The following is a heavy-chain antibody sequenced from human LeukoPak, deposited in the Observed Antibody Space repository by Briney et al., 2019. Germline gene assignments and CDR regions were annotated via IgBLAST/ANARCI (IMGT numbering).Heavy chain of an antibody. D-gene: IGHD3-22*01. CDR2: IYWDDDK. Sequence: SGPTLVKPTQTLTLTCTFSGFSLSTSGVGVGWIRQPPGKALEWLALIYWDDDKRYSPSLKSRLTITKDTSKNQVVLTMTNMDPVDTATYHCAHMDYDDSSGYYGLGHNWFDPWGQGTLVTVSS. V-gene: IGHV2-5*02. J-gene: IGHJ5*02. CDR3: AHMDYDDSSGYYGLGHNWFDP. CDR1: GFSLSTSGVG.